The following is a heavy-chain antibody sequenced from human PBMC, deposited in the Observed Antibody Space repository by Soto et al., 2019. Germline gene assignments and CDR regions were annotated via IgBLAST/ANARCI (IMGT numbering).Heavy chain of an antibody. J-gene: IGHJ4*02. CDR3: ARGSVRRYDYVWGSYGTFDY. V-gene: IGHV3-21*01. CDR1: GFTFSSYS. CDR2: ISSSSSYI. Sequence: GGSLRLFCAASGFTFSSYSMSWVRQATGKGLEWVSSISSSSSYIYYADSVKGRFTISRDNAKNSLYLQMNSMRAEDTAVYYCARGSVRRYDYVWGSYGTFDYWGQGTLVTVSS. D-gene: IGHD3-16*01.